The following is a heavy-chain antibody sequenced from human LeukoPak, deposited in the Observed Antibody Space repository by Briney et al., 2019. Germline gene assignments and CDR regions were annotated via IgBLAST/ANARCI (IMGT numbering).Heavy chain of an antibody. V-gene: IGHV4-4*07. CDR3: ARVKETYYDFFMDV. Sequence: SETLSLTCTVSGGSISSYYWSWIRQPAGKGLEWIGRIYTSGSTNYNPSLRSRVTMSVDTSKNQFSLKLSSVTAADTAVYYCARVKETYYDFFMDVWGKGTTVTVSS. D-gene: IGHD3-3*01. J-gene: IGHJ6*04. CDR2: IYTSGST. CDR1: GGSISSYY.